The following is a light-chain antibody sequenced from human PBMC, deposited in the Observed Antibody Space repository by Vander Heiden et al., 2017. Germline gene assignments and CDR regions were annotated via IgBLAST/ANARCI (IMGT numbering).Light chain of an antibody. V-gene: IGLV2-8*01. CDR3: SSYVGSDTVL. Sequence: QSALTQPPSASGSPGQSVTIPCTGTSSDIGGYNYVSWYQQHPGQAPKLLISEVTKRPSGVPDRFSASKSGNTAPLTVSGLQAEDEADYYCSSYVGSDTVLFGGGTKLTVL. CDR1: SSDIGGYNY. CDR2: EVT. J-gene: IGLJ2*01.